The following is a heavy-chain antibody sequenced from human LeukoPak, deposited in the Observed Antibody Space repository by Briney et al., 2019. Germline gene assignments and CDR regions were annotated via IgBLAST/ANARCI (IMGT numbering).Heavy chain of an antibody. D-gene: IGHD1/OR15-1a*01. CDR3: AREGTDY. J-gene: IGHJ4*02. CDR2: IRPDGSDE. CDR1: GFTFSSYW. V-gene: IGHV3-7*01. Sequence: GGSLRLSCVVSGFTFSSYWMSWVRQAPGKGLEWVANIRPDGSDEYYVDSVKGRFTISRDNAKNSLYLQMNSLSAEDTAVYYCAREGTDYWGQGTLVTVSS.